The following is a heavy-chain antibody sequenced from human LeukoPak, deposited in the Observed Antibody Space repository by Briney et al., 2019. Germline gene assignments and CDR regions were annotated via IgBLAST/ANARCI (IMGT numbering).Heavy chain of an antibody. V-gene: IGHV4-59*01. CDR1: GGSISSYY. Sequence: SETLSLTCTVSGGSISSYYWSWIRQPPWKGLEWIGYIYYSGSTNYNPSLKSRVTISVDMSKNQFSLKLSSVTAADTAVYYCARVSGAARWIDYWGQGTLVTVSS. CDR2: IYYSGST. J-gene: IGHJ4*01. CDR3: ARVSGAARWIDY. D-gene: IGHD6-6*01.